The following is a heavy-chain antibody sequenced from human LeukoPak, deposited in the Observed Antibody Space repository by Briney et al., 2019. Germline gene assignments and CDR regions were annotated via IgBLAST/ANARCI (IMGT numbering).Heavy chain of an antibody. CDR3: ARGVLLWFGDGYYFDY. Sequence: PSETLSLTCAVSGGSISSGGYSWSWIRQPPGKGLEWIGYIYHSGSTYYNPSLKSRVTISVDRSKNQFSLKLSSVTAADTAVYYCARGVLLWFGDGYYFDYWGQGTLVTVSS. D-gene: IGHD3-10*01. CDR2: IYHSGST. V-gene: IGHV4-30-2*01. J-gene: IGHJ4*02. CDR1: GGSISSGGYS.